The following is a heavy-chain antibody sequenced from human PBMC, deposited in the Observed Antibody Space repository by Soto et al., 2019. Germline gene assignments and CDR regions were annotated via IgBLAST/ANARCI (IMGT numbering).Heavy chain of an antibody. Sequence: QVQLVESGGALVKPGGSLRLSCAASGFTFSDYYMSWFRQAPGKGLEWVSYISSTSTYTGYADSVKGRFTISRDNAKNSLYLQMNSLRAEDPAVYYCARPVGDDAFDIWGQGTMVTVSS. CDR3: ARPVGDDAFDI. J-gene: IGHJ3*02. CDR2: ISSTSTYT. D-gene: IGHD1-26*01. V-gene: IGHV3-11*05. CDR1: GFTFSDYY.